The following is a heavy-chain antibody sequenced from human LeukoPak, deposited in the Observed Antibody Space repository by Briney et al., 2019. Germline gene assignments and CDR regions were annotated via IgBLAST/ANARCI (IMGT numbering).Heavy chain of an antibody. V-gene: IGHV3-23*01. CDR1: GFTLSSYA. CDR2: ISGSGGST. D-gene: IGHD2-15*01. Sequence: GGSLRLSCAASGFTLSSYAMSWVRQAPGKGLEWVSAISGSGGSTYYADSVKGRFTISRDNSKNTVYLQMNSLRAEDTAVYYCAKWTRYCSGGSCYGGTFDYWGRGTLVTVSS. J-gene: IGHJ4*02. CDR3: AKWTRYCSGGSCYGGTFDY.